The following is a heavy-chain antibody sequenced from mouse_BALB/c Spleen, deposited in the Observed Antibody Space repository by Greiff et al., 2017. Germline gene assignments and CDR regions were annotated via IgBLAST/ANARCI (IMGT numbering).Heavy chain of an antibody. D-gene: IGHD1-1*01. CDR2: IDPENGDT. CDR1: GFNIKDYY. Sequence: EVQLQQSGAELVRSGASVKLSCTASGFNIKDYYMHWVKQRPEQGLEWIGWIDPENGDTEYAPKFQGKATMTADTSSNTAYLQLSSLTSEDTAVYYCNVLLRAMDYWGQGTSVTVSS. V-gene: IGHV14-4*02. CDR3: NVLLRAMDY. J-gene: IGHJ4*01.